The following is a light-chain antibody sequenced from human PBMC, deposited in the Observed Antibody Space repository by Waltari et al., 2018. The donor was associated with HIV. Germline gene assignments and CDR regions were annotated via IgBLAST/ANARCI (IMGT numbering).Light chain of an antibody. V-gene: IGKV1-5*03. CDR1: PSISFW. CDR2: KAS. J-gene: IGKJ1*01. Sequence: DIQMTQSPSTLTSSVGDRVTITCRASPSISFWVAWYQQKPGKAPKLLIYKASSLESGVPSRFSGSGSGTEFTLTISSLQPDDFATYYCQQYNSYSPWTFGQGTKVDI. CDR3: QQYNSYSPWT.